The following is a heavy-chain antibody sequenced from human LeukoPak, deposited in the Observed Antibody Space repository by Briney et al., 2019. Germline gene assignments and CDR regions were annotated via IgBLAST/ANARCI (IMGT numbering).Heavy chain of an antibody. CDR2: ISSSGSTM. J-gene: IGHJ4*02. Sequence: PGGSLRLSCAASGFNFTSYEMNWVRQAPGKGLEWVSYISSSGSTMFYADSVKGRFTMSRDNAKNTLYLKMNSLRAEDTAMYYCAKDPLDFWAYFDYWGQGTLVTVSS. D-gene: IGHD3-3*01. V-gene: IGHV3-48*03. CDR3: AKDPLDFWAYFDY. CDR1: GFNFTSYE.